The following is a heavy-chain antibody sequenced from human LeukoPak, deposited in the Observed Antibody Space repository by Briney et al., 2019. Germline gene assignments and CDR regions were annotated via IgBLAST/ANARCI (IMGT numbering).Heavy chain of an antibody. CDR3: ARGLSGGGEDY. CDR2: INHSGST. J-gene: IGHJ4*02. Sequence: SETLSLTCAVYGGSFSGYYWSWIRQPPGKGLEWIGEINHSGSTNYNPSLKSRVTISVDTSKNQFSLKLSSVTAADTAVYYCARGLSGGGEDYWGQGTLVTVSS. V-gene: IGHV4-34*01. D-gene: IGHD2-21*01. CDR1: GGSFSGYY.